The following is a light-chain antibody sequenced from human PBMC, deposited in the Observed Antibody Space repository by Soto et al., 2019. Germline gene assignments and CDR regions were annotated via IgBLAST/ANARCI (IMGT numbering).Light chain of an antibody. Sequence: QSVLTQPPSASGSPGQSFTISCTGTSSDVGGYNFVSWYQQHPGKAPKLMIYEVSKRPSGVPDRFSGSKSGNTASLTVSGLQAEDEAEYFCFSFTTTSTHVFGTGTKVTVL. CDR3: FSFTTTSTHV. CDR2: EVS. J-gene: IGLJ1*01. CDR1: SSDVGGYNF. V-gene: IGLV2-8*01.